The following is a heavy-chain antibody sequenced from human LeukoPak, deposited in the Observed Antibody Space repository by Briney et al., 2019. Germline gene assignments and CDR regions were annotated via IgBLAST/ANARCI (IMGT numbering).Heavy chain of an antibody. V-gene: IGHV4-59*01. Sequence: SETLSLTCTVSGGSISSYYWSWIRQPPGKGLEWIGYIYYSGITHYYPSLKSRVTISLDTSKNQFSLKLTSVTAADTAVYYCVRDRGSSPDYFDYWGQGTLVTVSS. CDR1: GGSISSYY. J-gene: IGHJ4*02. CDR2: IYYSGIT. D-gene: IGHD6-6*01. CDR3: VRDRGSSPDYFDY.